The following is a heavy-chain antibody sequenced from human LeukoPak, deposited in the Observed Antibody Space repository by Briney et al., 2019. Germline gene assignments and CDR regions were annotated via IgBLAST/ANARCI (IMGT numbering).Heavy chain of an antibody. Sequence: GGSLRLSCAASGLTFSSYAMSWVRQAPGQGLEWVSTISGSGGTRYYADSVKGRFTISRDNSKNTLYLQMNSLRAEDTAVYYCAKVGYCSSINCYARQFDPWGQGTLVTVSS. CDR3: AKVGYCSSINCYARQFDP. V-gene: IGHV3-23*01. CDR1: GLTFSSYA. D-gene: IGHD2-2*01. CDR2: ISGSGGTR. J-gene: IGHJ5*02.